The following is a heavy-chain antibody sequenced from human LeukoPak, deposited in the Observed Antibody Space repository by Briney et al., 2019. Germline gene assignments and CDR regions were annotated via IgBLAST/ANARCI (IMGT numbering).Heavy chain of an antibody. CDR2: ISSRGSYR. D-gene: IGHD1-7*01. CDR1: GFIFSNHS. V-gene: IGHV3-21*01. Sequence: GGSLRLSCVVSGFIFSNHSMNWVRQAPGRGLEWVSSISSRGSYRFYADSVKRRFTISRDNASKSLSLQMTSLRGEDTAVYYCVRGSRKLGGMDVWGQGTTVTVSS. CDR3: VRGSRKLGGMDV. J-gene: IGHJ6*02.